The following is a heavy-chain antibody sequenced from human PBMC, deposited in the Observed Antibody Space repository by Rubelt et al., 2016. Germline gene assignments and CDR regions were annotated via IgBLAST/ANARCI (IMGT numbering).Heavy chain of an antibody. V-gene: IGHV3-21*01. Sequence: GLEWVSSISSSSSYIYYADSVKGRFTISRDNAKNSLYLQMNSLRAEDTAVYYCARDAADYYGSGSRTLDVWGQGTTVTVSS. D-gene: IGHD3-10*01. CDR3: ARDAADYYGSGSRTLDV. CDR2: ISSSSSYI. J-gene: IGHJ6*02.